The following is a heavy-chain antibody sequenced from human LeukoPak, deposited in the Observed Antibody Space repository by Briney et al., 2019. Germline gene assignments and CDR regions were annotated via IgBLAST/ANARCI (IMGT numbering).Heavy chain of an antibody. CDR1: GGTFSSYA. Sequence: GASVKVSCKASGGTFSSYAISWVRQAPGQGLEWMGRIIPILGIANYAQKFQGRVTMTRDTSISTAYMELSRLRSDDTAVYYCARNSGSYYPFDYWGQGTLVTVSS. V-gene: IGHV1-69*04. CDR2: IIPILGIA. J-gene: IGHJ4*02. CDR3: ARNSGSYYPFDY. D-gene: IGHD1-26*01.